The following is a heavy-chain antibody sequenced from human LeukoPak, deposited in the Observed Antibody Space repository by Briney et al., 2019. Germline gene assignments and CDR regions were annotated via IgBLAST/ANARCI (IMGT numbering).Heavy chain of an antibody. J-gene: IGHJ4*02. CDR2: ISAGGGST. CDR3: EKRPNPLYSGSYLARVDY. Sequence: PGGSLRLSCAASGFTFSSYAMSWVRQAPGKGLEGVSGISAGGGSTYYADPVRGRFTISRDNSKNTLYLQMNSMRAEDTAVYYCEKRPNPLYSGSYLARVDYWGQGTLVTVSS. V-gene: IGHV3-23*01. CDR1: GFTFSSYA. D-gene: IGHD1-26*01.